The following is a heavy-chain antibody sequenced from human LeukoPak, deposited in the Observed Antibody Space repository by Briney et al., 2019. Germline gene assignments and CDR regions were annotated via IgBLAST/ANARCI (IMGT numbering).Heavy chain of an antibody. CDR3: ARIGYCSGGSCYSGGGYDY. CDR2: IGTAGDT. V-gene: IGHV3-13*01. D-gene: IGHD2-15*01. CDR1: GFTFSSYD. J-gene: IGHJ4*02. Sequence: GGSLRLSCAASGFTFSSYDMHWVRQATGKGLEWVSAIGTAGDTYYPGSVKGRFTISRENAKNSLYLQMNSLRAGDTAVYYCARIGYCSGGSCYSGGGYDYWGQGTLVTVSS.